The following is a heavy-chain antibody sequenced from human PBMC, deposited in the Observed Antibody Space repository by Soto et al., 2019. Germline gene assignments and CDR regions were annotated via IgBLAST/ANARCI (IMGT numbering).Heavy chain of an antibody. J-gene: IGHJ4*02. CDR2: IWYDGSNK. CDR3: ARDPWYGDYAFVY. CDR1: GFTFSSYG. Sequence: QVQLVESGGGVVQPGRSLRLSCAASGFTFSSYGMHWVRQAPGKGLEWVAVIWYDGSNKYYADSVKGRFTISRDNSKNTPYLQMNSLRAEDTAVYYCARDPWYGDYAFVYWGQGTLVTVSS. V-gene: IGHV3-33*01. D-gene: IGHD4-17*01.